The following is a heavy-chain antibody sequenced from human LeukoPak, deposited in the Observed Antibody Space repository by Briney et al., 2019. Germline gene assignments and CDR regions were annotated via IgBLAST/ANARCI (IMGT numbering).Heavy chain of an antibody. CDR1: GFTFSSYA. CDR3: AKDQKQQWLVGGDY. CDR2: ISGSGGST. V-gene: IGHV3-23*01. J-gene: IGHJ4*02. Sequence: GGSLRLSCAASGFTFSSYAMSWVRQAPGKGLEWVSAISGSGGSTYYADSVKGRFTISRDNSKNTLYLQMNSLRAEDTAVYYCAKDQKQQWLVGGDYWGQGTLVTVSS. D-gene: IGHD6-19*01.